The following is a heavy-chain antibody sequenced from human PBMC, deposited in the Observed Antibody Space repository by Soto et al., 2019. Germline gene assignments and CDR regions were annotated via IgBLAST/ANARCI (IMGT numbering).Heavy chain of an antibody. Sequence: SETLSLTCTVSGGSISSYYWSWIRQPPGKGLEWIGYIYYSGSTNYNPSLKSRVTISVDTSKNQISLKLSSVTAADTAVYYCERHGLDDDSSSSTNYYYYMDVWGKGTTVTVSS. J-gene: IGHJ6*03. CDR1: GGSISSYY. V-gene: IGHV4-59*08. CDR3: ERHGLDDDSSSSTNYYYYMDV. D-gene: IGHD6-6*01. CDR2: IYYSGST.